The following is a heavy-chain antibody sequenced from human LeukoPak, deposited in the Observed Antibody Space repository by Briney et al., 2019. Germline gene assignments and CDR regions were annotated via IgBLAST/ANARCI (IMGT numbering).Heavy chain of an antibody. CDR1: GYSISSGYY. V-gene: IGHV4-38-2*02. J-gene: IGHJ3*02. D-gene: IGHD3-22*01. Sequence: SETLSLTCTVSGYSISSGYYWGWIRQPPEKGLEWIGSIYHSGSTYYNPALKSRVTISVDTSKNQFSLKLSSVTAADTAVYYCARAIDYYDSSGPRGAFDIWGQGKMGTVSS. CDR2: IYHSGST. CDR3: ARAIDYYDSSGPRGAFDI.